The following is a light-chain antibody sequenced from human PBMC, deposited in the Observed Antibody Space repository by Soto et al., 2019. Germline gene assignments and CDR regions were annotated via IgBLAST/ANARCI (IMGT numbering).Light chain of an antibody. J-gene: IGKJ1*01. Sequence: DIQMTQSPSSLSASVGDRVTITCQASQDISNYLNWYQQKPGKAPKLLIYDASNLETGVPSRFSGSGSGTDFTFAISSLQPEDIATYYCQQYDNITQWTSGQGTKVEIK. CDR3: QQYDNITQWT. V-gene: IGKV1-33*01. CDR1: QDISNY. CDR2: DAS.